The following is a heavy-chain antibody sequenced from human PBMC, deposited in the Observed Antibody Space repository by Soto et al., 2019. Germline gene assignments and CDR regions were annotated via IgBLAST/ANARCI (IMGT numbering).Heavy chain of an antibody. CDR1: GGTFSSYA. J-gene: IGHJ6*04. V-gene: IGHV1-69*13. CDR3: ARDQYRTLGYCIRRSCRCIDV. Sequence: GASVKVSCKASGGTFSSYAISWVRQAPGQGLEWMGGIIPIFGTANYAQKFQGRVTITADESTSTAYMELSSLRSEDTAVYYCARDQYRTLGYCIRRSCRCIDVWDTGTTVTVSS. CDR2: IIPIFGTA. D-gene: IGHD2-15*01.